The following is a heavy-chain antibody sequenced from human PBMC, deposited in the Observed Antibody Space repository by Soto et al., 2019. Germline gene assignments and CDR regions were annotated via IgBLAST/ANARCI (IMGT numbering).Heavy chain of an antibody. V-gene: IGHV4-39*06. J-gene: IGHJ4*02. CDR1: GGSITSSSYY. D-gene: IGHD6-19*01. Sequence: PSETLSLTCTVSGGSITSSSYYWGWIRQPPGKGLEWIGSIYYSGSTYYNPSLKSRVTISVDTSKNQFPLKLSSLTAADTSLYYCARVDYSGWTPFDYWGQGSLVTVSS. CDR3: ARVDYSGWTPFDY. CDR2: IYYSGST.